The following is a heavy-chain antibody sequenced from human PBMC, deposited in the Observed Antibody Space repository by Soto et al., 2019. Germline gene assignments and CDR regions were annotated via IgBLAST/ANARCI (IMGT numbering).Heavy chain of an antibody. V-gene: IGHV1-69*01. Sequence: QVQLVQSGAEVRNPGSSVKFSCKASGGTFSRHAISWVRQAPGQGLEWMGGIIPIFGTANHAQKFQGRVTIIADESTSTVYMELSSLRSEDTAMYYCARGWGYDSNDYYYAYWGQGTLVIVSS. CDR3: ARGWGYDSNDYYYAY. D-gene: IGHD3-22*01. J-gene: IGHJ4*02. CDR1: GGTFSRHA. CDR2: IIPIFGTA.